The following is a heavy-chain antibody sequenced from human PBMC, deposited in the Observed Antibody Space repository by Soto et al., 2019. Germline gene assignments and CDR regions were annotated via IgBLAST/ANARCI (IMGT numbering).Heavy chain of an antibody. CDR3: ARSRGYCESSPPFDY. J-gene: IGHJ4*02. D-gene: IGHD3-22*01. V-gene: IGHV1-18*01. CDR2: ISVYNGNT. CDR1: GYTFISYG. Sequence: QVQLVQSGVEVKKPGASVTVSCEASGYTFISYGISWVRQAPGQGLEWMGWISVYNGNTNYGQKLQGRVTMTTDTSTSTAYMELRSLRSDDTAVYYCARSRGYCESSPPFDYWGQGTLITVSS.